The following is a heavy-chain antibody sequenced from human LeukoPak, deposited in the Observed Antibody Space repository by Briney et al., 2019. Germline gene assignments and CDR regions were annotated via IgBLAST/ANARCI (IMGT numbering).Heavy chain of an antibody. CDR1: GCSISSHF. CDR2: IYNSGIT. Sequence: PSETLSLTCTVSGCSISSHFWSWIRQLPGKGLEWIGYIYNSGITNYNPSLKSRVTMSVDTSKNQFSLMLRSVTAADTAVYYCARDHLPAAAPGYYMDVWGKGTTVTVSS. D-gene: IGHD6-13*01. CDR3: ARDHLPAAAPGYYMDV. V-gene: IGHV4-59*11. J-gene: IGHJ6*03.